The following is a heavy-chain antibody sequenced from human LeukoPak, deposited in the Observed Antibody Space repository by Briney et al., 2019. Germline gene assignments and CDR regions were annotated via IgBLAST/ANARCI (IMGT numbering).Heavy chain of an antibody. CDR3: AKDHLPGIVVADRDY. CDR1: GFTFSSYA. Sequence: GGSLRLSCAASGFTFSSYAMTWVRQAPGKGLEWVSSISVSGGSTFYADSVEGRFTISRDNSKNTLYLQINGLRAEDTAVYYCAKDHLPGIVVADRDYWGQGTLVTVSS. J-gene: IGHJ4*02. D-gene: IGHD6-19*01. CDR2: ISVSGGST. V-gene: IGHV3-23*01.